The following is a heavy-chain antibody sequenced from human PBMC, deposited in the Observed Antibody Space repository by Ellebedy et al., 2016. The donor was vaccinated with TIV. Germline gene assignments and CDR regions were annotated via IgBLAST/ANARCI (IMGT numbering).Heavy chain of an antibody. J-gene: IGHJ4*02. CDR1: GFTFNSYA. CDR3: AKEISGSYYNLGSTGFDY. V-gene: IGHV3-23*01. D-gene: IGHD3-10*01. Sequence: PGGSLRLSCAASGFTFNSYAMSWVRQAPGKGLEWVSAIIGSADNTYYADSVRGRFTISRGNSKETLYLQMNSLRAEDTAVYYCAKEISGSYYNLGSTGFDYWGQGTLVTVSS. CDR2: IIGSADNT.